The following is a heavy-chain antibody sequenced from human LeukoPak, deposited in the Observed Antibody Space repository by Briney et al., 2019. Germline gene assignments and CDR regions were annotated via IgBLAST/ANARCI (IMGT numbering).Heavy chain of an antibody. CDR3: AKDNVRGSGWYYFDY. D-gene: IGHD6-19*01. CDR2: ISSSSSTI. J-gene: IGHJ4*02. V-gene: IGHV3-48*01. CDR1: GFTFSTYS. Sequence: GGSLRLSCAASGFTFSTYSMKWVRQAPGKGLEWVSYISSSSSTIYYADSVKGRFTISRDNSKNTLYLQMNSLRAEDTAVYYCAKDNVRGSGWYYFDYWGQGTLVTVSS.